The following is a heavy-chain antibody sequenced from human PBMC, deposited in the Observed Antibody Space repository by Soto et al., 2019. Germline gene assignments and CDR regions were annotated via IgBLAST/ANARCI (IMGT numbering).Heavy chain of an antibody. V-gene: IGHV1-18*01. CDR2: ISVYNGDT. D-gene: IGHD2-21*02. J-gene: IGHJ4*02. CDR3: ARGGRYYGGDTAY. Sequence: ASVKVSCKASGYTFTNYGFSWVRQAPGQGLELMGWISVYNGDTNFAQKFQARVTLTTDTSTSTAYMELRNLRTDDTAVYYCARGGRYYGGDTAYWGQGTLVTVSS. CDR1: GYTFTNYG.